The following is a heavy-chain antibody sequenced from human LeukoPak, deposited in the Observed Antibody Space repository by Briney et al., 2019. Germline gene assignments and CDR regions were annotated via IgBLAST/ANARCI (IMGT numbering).Heavy chain of an antibody. V-gene: IGHV4-59*01. Sequence: TSEALSLTCTVSGGSISSYYWSWIRQPPGKGLEWIGYIYYSGSTNYNPSLKSRVTISVDTSKNQFSLKLSSVTAADTAVYYCARVLSYSSGYYSSFDYWGQGTLVTVSS. CDR1: GGSISSYY. D-gene: IGHD3-22*01. J-gene: IGHJ4*02. CDR3: ARVLSYSSGYYSSFDY. CDR2: IYYSGST.